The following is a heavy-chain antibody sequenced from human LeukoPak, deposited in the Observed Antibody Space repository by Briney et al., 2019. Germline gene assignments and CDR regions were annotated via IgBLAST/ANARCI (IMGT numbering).Heavy chain of an antibody. Sequence: ASVKVSCKASGYTFTSYYMHLLRQAPGQGLGWMGIINPSGGSTSYAQKFQGRVTMTRDMSTSTVYMELSSLRSEDTAVYYCASGYYYYMDVWGKGTTVTVSS. CDR1: GYTFTSYY. V-gene: IGHV1-46*01. D-gene: IGHD3-10*01. J-gene: IGHJ6*03. CDR3: ASGYYYYMDV. CDR2: INPSGGST.